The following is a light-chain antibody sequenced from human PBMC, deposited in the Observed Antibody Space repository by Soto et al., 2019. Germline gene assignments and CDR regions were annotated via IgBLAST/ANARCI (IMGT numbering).Light chain of an antibody. CDR2: DAS. CDR1: QSISSW. CDR3: QQYDHLPIT. V-gene: IGKV1-5*01. Sequence: DIQMTQSPSTLSASVGDRVTITCRASQSISSWLAWYQQKPGKAPKLLIYDASNLESGVPSRFSGSGYGTDFSFTISSLQPEDFATYHCQQYDHLPITFGQGTRLEI. J-gene: IGKJ5*01.